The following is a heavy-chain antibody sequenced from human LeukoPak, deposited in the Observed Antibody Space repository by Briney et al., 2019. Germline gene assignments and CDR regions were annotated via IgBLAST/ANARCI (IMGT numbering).Heavy chain of an antibody. CDR3: ARDRVYYDSSGYFPHFDY. CDR2: IWYDGSNK. J-gene: IGHJ4*02. Sequence: PGGSLRLSCAASGFTFSSYGMHWVRQAPGKGLEWVAVIWYDGSNKYYAGSVKGRFTITRDNSKNTLYLQMNSLRAEDTAVYYCARDRVYYDSSGYFPHFDYWGQGTLVTVSS. V-gene: IGHV3-33*01. D-gene: IGHD3-22*01. CDR1: GFTFSSYG.